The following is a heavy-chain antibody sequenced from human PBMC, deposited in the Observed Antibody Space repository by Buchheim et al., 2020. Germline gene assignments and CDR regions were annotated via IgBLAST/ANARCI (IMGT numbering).Heavy chain of an antibody. D-gene: IGHD2-2*02. Sequence: EVQLLESGGGLVQPGGSLRLSCAASGFTFSSYAMSWVRQAPGKGLEWVSAISGSGGSTYYADSVKGRFTISRDNSKNTLYLQMNSLRAEDTAVYYCAKTQGYCSSTSCYTGYYYYYGMDVWGQGTT. V-gene: IGHV3-23*01. CDR2: ISGSGGST. CDR3: AKTQGYCSSTSCYTGYYYYYGMDV. J-gene: IGHJ6*02. CDR1: GFTFSSYA.